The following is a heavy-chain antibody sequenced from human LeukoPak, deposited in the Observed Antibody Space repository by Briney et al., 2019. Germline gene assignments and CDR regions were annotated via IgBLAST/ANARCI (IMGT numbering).Heavy chain of an antibody. J-gene: IGHJ6*02. D-gene: IGHD2-8*01. CDR3: ASTYCTNGVCYTGHYYYYYGMDV. V-gene: IGHV1-69*01. CDR2: IIPLFGTA. CDR1: GGTLSSYA. Sequence: SVKVSCKASGGTLSSYAVSWVRQAPGQGLEWMGGIIPLFGTANYAQKFKGRVTITADESTSAAYMELSSLKSEDTAVYYCASTYCTNGVCYTGHYYYYYGMDVWGQGTTVTVSS.